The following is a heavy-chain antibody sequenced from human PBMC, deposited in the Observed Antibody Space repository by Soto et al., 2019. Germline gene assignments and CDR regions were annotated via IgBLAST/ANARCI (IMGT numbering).Heavy chain of an antibody. CDR2: IYPGDSDT. Sequence: GESLKISCKGSGYSFTSYWIGWVRQMPGKGLEWMGIIYPGDSDTRYRPSFQGQVTISVDRSINTAYLQWSSLKASDTAMYFCARRIAVAGTWWFDPWGQGTLVTVSS. J-gene: IGHJ5*02. V-gene: IGHV5-51*01. CDR1: GYSFTSYW. D-gene: IGHD6-13*01. CDR3: ARRIAVAGTWWFDP.